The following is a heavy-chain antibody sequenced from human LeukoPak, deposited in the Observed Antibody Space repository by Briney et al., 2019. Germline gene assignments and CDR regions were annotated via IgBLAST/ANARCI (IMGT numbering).Heavy chain of an antibody. D-gene: IGHD3-22*01. V-gene: IGHV3-7*01. Sequence: GGSLRLSYAASGFTFSSYWMSWVRQAPGKGLEWVANIKQDGSEKYYVDSVKGRFTISRDNAKNSLYLQMNSLRAEDTAVYYCARDYDSSGYYVFDYWGQGTLVTVSS. CDR2: IKQDGSEK. CDR3: ARDYDSSGYYVFDY. CDR1: GFTFSSYW. J-gene: IGHJ4*02.